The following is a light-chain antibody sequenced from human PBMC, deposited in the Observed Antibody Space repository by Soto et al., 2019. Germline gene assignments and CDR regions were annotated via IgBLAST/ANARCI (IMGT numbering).Light chain of an antibody. J-gene: IGKJ5*01. CDR3: QLSHTTLT. V-gene: IGKV1-39*01. CDR1: QSISNH. Sequence: DIQMTQSPSSLSASVEDRVIITCRASQSISNHLNWYQQKPGKAPKLLIYAASSLQSGVPSRFSGSGSGADFTLTISSLQPEDSVTYYCQLSHTTLTFGQGTRLEIK. CDR2: AAS.